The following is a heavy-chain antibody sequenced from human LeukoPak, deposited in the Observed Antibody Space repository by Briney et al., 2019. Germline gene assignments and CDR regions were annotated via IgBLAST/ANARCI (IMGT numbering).Heavy chain of an antibody. J-gene: IGHJ4*02. D-gene: IGHD6-19*01. CDR3: AGRKQWLVY. V-gene: IGHV3-11*06. Sequence: GGSLRLSCAASGFTFSDYYMSWIRQAPGKGLEWVSYISSSSSYTNYADSVKGRFTISRDNAKNSLYLQMNSLRAEDTAVYYCAGRKQWLVYWGQGTLVTVSS. CDR1: GFTFSDYY. CDR2: ISSSSSYT.